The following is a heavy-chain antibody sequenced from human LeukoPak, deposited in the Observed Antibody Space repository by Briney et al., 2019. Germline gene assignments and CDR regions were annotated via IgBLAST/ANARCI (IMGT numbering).Heavy chain of an antibody. Sequence: SQTLSLTCAVSGYSISSGYYWGWIRQPPGKGLEWIGSIYHSGSTYYNPSLKSRVTISVDTSKNQFSLKLSSVTAADTAVYYCARTAVAGSYYYYMDVWGKGTTVTVSS. J-gene: IGHJ6*03. V-gene: IGHV4-38-2*01. CDR1: GYSISSGYY. CDR2: IYHSGST. D-gene: IGHD6-19*01. CDR3: ARTAVAGSYYYYMDV.